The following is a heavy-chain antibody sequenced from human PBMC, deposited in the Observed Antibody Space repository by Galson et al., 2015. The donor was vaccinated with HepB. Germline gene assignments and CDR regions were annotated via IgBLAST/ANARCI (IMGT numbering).Heavy chain of an antibody. Sequence: LRLSCAASGFTFSSYGMHWVRQAPGKGLEWVAVIWYDGSNKYYADSVKGRFTISRDNSKNTLYLQMNSLRAEDTAVYYCARDGSAVYSSGSGDYWGQGTLVTVSS. J-gene: IGHJ4*02. V-gene: IGHV3-33*01. CDR2: IWYDGSNK. CDR3: ARDGSAVYSSGSGDY. CDR1: GFTFSSYG. D-gene: IGHD6-19*01.